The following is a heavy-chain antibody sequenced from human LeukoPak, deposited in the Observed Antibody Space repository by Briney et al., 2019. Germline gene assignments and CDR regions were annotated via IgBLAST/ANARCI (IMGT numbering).Heavy chain of an antibody. CDR2: ISGSGGST. Sequence: GGSLRLSCAASGFTFSSYAMSWVRQAPGKVLEWVPAISGSGGSTYYADSVKGRFTISRDNSKNTLYLQMNSLRAEDTAVYYCGKDYYDSSGYYLFDYWGQGTLVTVSS. CDR1: GFTFSSYA. D-gene: IGHD3-22*01. V-gene: IGHV3-23*01. J-gene: IGHJ4*02. CDR3: GKDYYDSSGYYLFDY.